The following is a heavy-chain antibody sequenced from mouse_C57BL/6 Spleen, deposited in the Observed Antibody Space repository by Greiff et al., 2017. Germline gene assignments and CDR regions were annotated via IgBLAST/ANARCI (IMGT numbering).Heavy chain of an antibody. V-gene: IGHV1-55*01. CDR2: IYPGSGST. CDR1: GYTFTSYW. D-gene: IGHD2-4*01. J-gene: IGHJ1*03. CDR3: ARDYDWYFDV. Sequence: VQLQQPGAELVKPGASVKMSCKASGYTFTSYWITWVKQRPGQGLEWIGDIYPGSGSTNYNEKFKSKATLTVDTSSSTAYMQLSSLTSEDAAVYYCARDYDWYFDVWGTGTTVTVSS.